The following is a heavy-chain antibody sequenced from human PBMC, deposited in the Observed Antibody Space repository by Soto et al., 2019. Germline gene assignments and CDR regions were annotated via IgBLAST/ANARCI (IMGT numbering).Heavy chain of an antibody. CDR1: GYTFTSYA. J-gene: IGHJ6*02. CDR3: AREASVDCSSTSCYDYYYYGMDV. CDR2: INAGNGNT. D-gene: IGHD2-2*01. V-gene: IGHV1-3*01. Sequence: QVQLVQSGAEVKKPGASVKVSCKASGYTFTSYAMHWVLQAPGQRLEWMGWINAGNGNTKYSQKFQGRVTITRDTSARTAYMELSSRRSEDTAVYYCAREASVDCSSTSCYDYYYYGMDVWGQGTTVTVSS.